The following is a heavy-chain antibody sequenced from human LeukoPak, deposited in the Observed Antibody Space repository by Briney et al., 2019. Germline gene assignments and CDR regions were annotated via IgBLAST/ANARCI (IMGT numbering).Heavy chain of an antibody. CDR2: IRSKAYGGTT. V-gene: IGHV3-49*04. Sequence: GGSLRLSCAASGFTFISYWMSWVRQAPGKGLEWVGFIRSKAYGGTTEYAASVKGRFTISRDDSKSIAYLQMNSLKTEDTAVYYCTREYNWNYDPWGQGTLVTVSS. J-gene: IGHJ5*02. CDR3: TREYNWNYDP. CDR1: GFTFISYW. D-gene: IGHD1-7*01.